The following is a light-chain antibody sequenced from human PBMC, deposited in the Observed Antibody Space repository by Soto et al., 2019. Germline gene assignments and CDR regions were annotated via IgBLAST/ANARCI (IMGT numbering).Light chain of an antibody. CDR3: QKYNSGLIT. CDR1: QSISRW. J-gene: IGKJ5*01. CDR2: KAS. V-gene: IGKV1-5*03. Sequence: DSQMTQSPSTLSASVGDRFTITCRAIQSISRWLEWYQQKPGKAPKLLIYKASSLESGVPSRFSGSGSGTDFTLTISSLQPEDVEIYYCQKYNSGLITCGQGTRLEIK.